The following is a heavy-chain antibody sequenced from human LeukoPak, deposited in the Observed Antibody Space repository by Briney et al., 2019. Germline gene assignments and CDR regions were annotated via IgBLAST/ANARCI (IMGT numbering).Heavy chain of an antibody. J-gene: IGHJ4*02. V-gene: IGHV3-48*04. CDR3: ARGHYDILTGLVDY. CDR1: GFTFSSYG. D-gene: IGHD3-9*01. CDR2: ISSSGSTI. Sequence: GGSLRLSCAASGFTFSSYGMHWVRQAPGKGLEWVSYISSSGSTIYYADSVKGRFTISRDNAKNSLYLQMNSLRAEDTAVYYCARGHYDILTGLVDYWGQGTLVTVSS.